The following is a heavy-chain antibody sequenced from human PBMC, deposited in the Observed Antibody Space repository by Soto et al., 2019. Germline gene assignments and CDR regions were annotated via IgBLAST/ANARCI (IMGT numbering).Heavy chain of an antibody. J-gene: IGHJ3*02. D-gene: IGHD5-12*01. CDR2: IKQDGSEK. CDR1: GFTFSSYW. CDR3: ARDRPLRLGLGDAFDI. V-gene: IGHV3-7*01. Sequence: GGSLRLSCAASGFTFSSYWMSWVRQAPGKGLEWVANIKQDGSEKYYVDSVKGRFTISRDNAKNSLYLQMNSLRAEDTAVYYCARDRPLRLGLGDAFDIWGQGTMVTVSS.